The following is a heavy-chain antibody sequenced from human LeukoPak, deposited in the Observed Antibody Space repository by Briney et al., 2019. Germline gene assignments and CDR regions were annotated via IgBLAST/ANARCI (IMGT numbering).Heavy chain of an antibody. D-gene: IGHD2-2*01. CDR3: ARGRHCSSTSCYLHDAFDI. CDR2: ISSSSYI. V-gene: IGHV3-21*01. CDR1: GFTFSSYS. J-gene: IGHJ3*02. Sequence: GGSLRLSCAASGFTFSSYSMNWVRQAPGKGLEWVSSISSSSYIYYADSVKGRFTISRDNAKNSLYLQMNSLRAEDTAVYYCARGRHCSSTSCYLHDAFDIWGQGTMVTVSS.